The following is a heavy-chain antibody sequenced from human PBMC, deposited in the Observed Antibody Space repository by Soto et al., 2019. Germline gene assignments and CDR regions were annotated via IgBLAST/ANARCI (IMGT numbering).Heavy chain of an antibody. CDR2: INAYNGNT. J-gene: IGHJ5*02. CDR1: GYSFTTYG. V-gene: IGHV1-18*01. Sequence: ASVNVSCKASGYSFTTYGISWVRQAPGQGLEWMGWINAYNGNTNYAQNLQGRVTMTTDTSTSTAYMELRSLRSDDTAVYYCARSGQRNWFDPWGQGTLVTVSS. CDR3: ARSGQRNWFDP. D-gene: IGHD1-1*01.